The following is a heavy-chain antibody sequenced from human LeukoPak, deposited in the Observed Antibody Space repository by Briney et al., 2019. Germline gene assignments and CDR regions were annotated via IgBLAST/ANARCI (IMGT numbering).Heavy chain of an antibody. J-gene: IGHJ1*01. Sequence: GGSLRLSCAASGFTFSGSAMHWVRQASGKGLEWVGRIRSKANSYATAYAASVKGRFTISRDDSKNTAYLQMNSLKTEDTAVYYCTTVRGSSWQYFQHWGQGTLVTVSS. CDR2: IRSKANSYAT. D-gene: IGHD6-13*01. CDR1: GFTFSGSA. CDR3: TTVRGSSWQYFQH. V-gene: IGHV3-73*01.